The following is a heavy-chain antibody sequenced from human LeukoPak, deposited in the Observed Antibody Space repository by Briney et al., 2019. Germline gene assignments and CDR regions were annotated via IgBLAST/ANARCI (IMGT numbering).Heavy chain of an antibody. Sequence: GGSLRLSCAASGFTFSGYGMHWVRQAPGKGLEWVAFIRYDGSNKYYADSVKGRFTISRDNSKNTLYLQMNSLRAEDTAVYYCAKDAYGSGSTQDYWGQGTLVTVSS. CDR3: AKDAYGSGSTQDY. J-gene: IGHJ4*02. CDR2: IRYDGSNK. CDR1: GFTFSGYG. V-gene: IGHV3-30*02. D-gene: IGHD3-10*01.